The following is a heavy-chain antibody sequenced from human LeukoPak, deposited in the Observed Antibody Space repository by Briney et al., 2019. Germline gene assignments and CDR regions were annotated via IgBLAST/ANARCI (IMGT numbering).Heavy chain of an antibody. V-gene: IGHV3-73*01. J-gene: IGHJ4*02. D-gene: IGHD3-22*01. CDR1: GFTFSGSA. Sequence: QSGGSLRPSCAASGFTFSGSALHWVRQASGKGLEWVGRIRGKGDSYSTAYAASVKGRFTISRDDSKNTAYLQMNSLKTEDTAVYYCRGAYYDSGGPEYYFDYWGQGTLVTVSS. CDR3: RGAYYDSGGPEYYFDY. CDR2: IRGKGDSYST.